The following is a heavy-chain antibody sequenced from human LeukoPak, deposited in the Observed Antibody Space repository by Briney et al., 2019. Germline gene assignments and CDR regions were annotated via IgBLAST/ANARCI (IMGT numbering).Heavy chain of an antibody. CDR1: GLTFRNYA. D-gene: IGHD2-15*01. CDR3: AKGSGSSCYSPCDY. Sequence: PGRSLRLSCAASGLTFRNYAMSWVRQAPGKGLEWVSVICANDGNTYYADAVKGRFTISRDNSKDTLYLQMDSLRAEDTAVYYCAKGSGSSCYSPCDYWGQGILVTVSS. V-gene: IGHV3-23*01. CDR2: ICANDGNT. J-gene: IGHJ4*02.